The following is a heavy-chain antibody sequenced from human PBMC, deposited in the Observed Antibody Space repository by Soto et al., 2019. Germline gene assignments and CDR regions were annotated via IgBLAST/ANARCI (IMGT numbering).Heavy chain of an antibody. J-gene: IGHJ5*02. CDR2: ISPSSGET. CDR3: ARAATPRFDP. V-gene: IGHV1-18*01. CDR1: GYSFSSYG. Sequence: GASVKVSCKASGYSFSSYGITWVRQAPGQGLEWMGWISPSSGETNYAQKFQGRVTVTTDTSTTTTYLELRSLKSDDTAVYYCARAATPRFDPWGPGNVVTVSS.